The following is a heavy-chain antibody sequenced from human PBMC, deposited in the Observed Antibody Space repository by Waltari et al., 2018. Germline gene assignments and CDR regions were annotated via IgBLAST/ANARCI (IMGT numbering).Heavy chain of an antibody. CDR3: ARDRAGSSSNGDDY. CDR2: IYYSGST. J-gene: IGHJ4*02. CDR1: GGSILSSSYY. Sequence: QLQLQESGPGLVKPSETLSLTCTVSGGSILSSSYYWGWILQPTGKGLEWIGSIYYSGSTYYNPSLKSRVTISVDTSKNQFSLKLSSVTAADTAVYYCARDRAGSSSNGDDYWGQGTLVTVSS. D-gene: IGHD6-6*01. V-gene: IGHV4-39*07.